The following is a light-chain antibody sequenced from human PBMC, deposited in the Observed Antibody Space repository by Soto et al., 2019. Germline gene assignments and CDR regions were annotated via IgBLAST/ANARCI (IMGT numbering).Light chain of an antibody. J-gene: IGKJ2*01. CDR3: QQYYSYPLYT. Sequence: AIRMTQSPSSLSASTGDRVTITCRASQGISSYLAWYQQKPGKAPKLLIYAASTLQSGVPSRFSGSGSGTDFTLTTICLQSEDFATYYCQQYYSYPLYTFGQGTKLEIK. V-gene: IGKV1-8*01. CDR2: AAS. CDR1: QGISSY.